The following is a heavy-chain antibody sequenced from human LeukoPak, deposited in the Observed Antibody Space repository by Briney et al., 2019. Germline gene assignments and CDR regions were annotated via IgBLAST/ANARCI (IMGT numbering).Heavy chain of an antibody. V-gene: IGHV3-21*01. CDR3: ARDFVEDDYGDYVIKSYYYYYMDV. CDR1: GFTFSSYS. D-gene: IGHD4-17*01. CDR2: ISSSSSYI. J-gene: IGHJ6*03. Sequence: GGSLRLSCAASGFTFSSYSMNWVRRAPGKGLEWVSSISSSSSYIYYADSVKGRFTISRDNAKNSLYLQMNSLRAEDTAVYYCARDFVEDDYGDYVIKSYYYYYMDVWGKGTTVTISS.